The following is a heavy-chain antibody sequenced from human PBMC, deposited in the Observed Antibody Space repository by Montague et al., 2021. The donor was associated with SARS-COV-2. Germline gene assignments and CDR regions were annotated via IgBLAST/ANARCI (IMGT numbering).Heavy chain of an antibody. J-gene: IGHJ4*02. D-gene: IGHD3-9*01. V-gene: IGHV4-59*08. CDR2: VLYNKGT. CDR1: GVSVTDYY. Sequence: SETLSLTCTVSGVSVTDYYWSWIRQPPGKGLEWVVDVLYNKGTNFNPSLKSRVAISVDTSKNQFSLRLTSVAAADTAFYYFVRHPHYDGLNGPPDFWDQGTLVTVSS. CDR3: VRHPHYDGLNGPPDF.